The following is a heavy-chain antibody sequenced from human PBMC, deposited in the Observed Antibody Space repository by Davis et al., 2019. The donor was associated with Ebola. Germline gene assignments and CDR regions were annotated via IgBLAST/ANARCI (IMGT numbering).Heavy chain of an antibody. V-gene: IGHV3-7*01. J-gene: IGHJ4*02. CDR2: IKGDGTET. D-gene: IGHD2-21*01. Sequence: AASVKVSCKASGYTFTRYYMHWVRQAPGKGLEWVANIKGDGTETWYLDSVKGRFTISRDNGKNSAYLQMNSLRDEDTAVYYCVAGAGFLFDFWGQGTLVTVSS. CDR1: GYTFTRYY. CDR3: VAGAGFLFDF.